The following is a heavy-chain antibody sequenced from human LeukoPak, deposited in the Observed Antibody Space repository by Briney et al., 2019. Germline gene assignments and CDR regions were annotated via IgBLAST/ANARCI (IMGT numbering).Heavy chain of an antibody. CDR2: IYSGGST. D-gene: IGHD2-15*01. CDR3: AREVVVAATRWLDP. CDR1: GFTVSSNY. V-gene: IGHV3-53*01. Sequence: PGGSLRLSCAASGFTVSSNYMSWVRQAPGKGLEWVSVIYSGGSTYYADSVKGRFTISRDNSKNTMYLQMNSLRAEDTAVYYCAREVVVAATRWLDPWGRGTLVTVSS. J-gene: IGHJ5*02.